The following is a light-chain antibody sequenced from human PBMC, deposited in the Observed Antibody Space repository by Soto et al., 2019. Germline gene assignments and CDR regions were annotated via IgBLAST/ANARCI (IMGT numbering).Light chain of an antibody. J-gene: IGLJ7*01. CDR3: CSYGGSRAV. V-gene: IGLV2-23*02. CDR2: EVS. Sequence: QSVLTQPASVSGSPGQSITISCTGTSSDVGSHNLVSWYQQHPGQAPKLMIYEVSKRPLGVSTRFSASKSGNTASLTISGLQAEDEADCYCCSYGGSRAVFGGGTQLTVL. CDR1: SSDVGSHNL.